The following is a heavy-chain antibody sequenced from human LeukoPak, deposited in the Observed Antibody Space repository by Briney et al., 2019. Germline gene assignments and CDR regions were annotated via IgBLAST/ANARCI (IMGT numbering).Heavy chain of an antibody. CDR2: IIPIFGTA. D-gene: IGHD4-17*01. CDR3: AGGWGYGDYVSLVY. V-gene: IGHV1-69*05. Sequence: SVKVSCKASGGTFSSYAISWVRQAPGQGLEWMGRIIPIFGTANYAQKFQGRVTITTDESTSTAYMELSSLRSEDTAVYYCAGGWGYGDYVSLVYWGQGTLVTVSS. CDR1: GGTFSSYA. J-gene: IGHJ4*02.